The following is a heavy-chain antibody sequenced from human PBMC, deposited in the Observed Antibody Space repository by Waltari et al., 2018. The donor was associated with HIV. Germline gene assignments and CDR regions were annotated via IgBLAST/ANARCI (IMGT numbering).Heavy chain of an antibody. Sequence: QVQLQQWGAGLVKPAETLSLNCAVYGGSFNNFFCRFVRQTSEKGLEWIGEINQSGKTDYNPSLKGRVSLSIDPSKKQFYLKLTSMTVADTAIYYCARRRWRTTMVFVVKGGVFDIWGQGTEVTVSS. CDR2: INQSGKT. CDR3: ARRRWRTTMVFVVKGGVFDI. CDR1: GGSFNNFF. D-gene: IGHD2-21*01. V-gene: IGHV4-34*02. J-gene: IGHJ3*02.